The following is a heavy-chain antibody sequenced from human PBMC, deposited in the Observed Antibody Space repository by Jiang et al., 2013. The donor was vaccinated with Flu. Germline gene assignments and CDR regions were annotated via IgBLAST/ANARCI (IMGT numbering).Heavy chain of an antibody. CDR2: MNPNSGNT. D-gene: IGHD4-17*01. V-gene: IGHV1-8*01. J-gene: IGHJ6*02. CDR1: GYTFTSYD. Sequence: SVKVSCKASGYTFTSYDINWVRQATGQGLEWMGWMNPNSGNTGYAQKFQGRVTMTRNTSISTAYMELSSLRSEDTAVYYCARSGPPYGDSYYYYYGMDVWGQGTTVTVSS. CDR3: ARSGPPYGDSYYYYYGMDV.